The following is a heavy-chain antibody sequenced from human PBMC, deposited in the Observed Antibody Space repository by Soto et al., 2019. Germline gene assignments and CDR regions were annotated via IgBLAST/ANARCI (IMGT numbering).Heavy chain of an antibody. Sequence: SVKVSCKASGGTFSSYAISWVRQAPGQGLEWMGGIIPIFGTANYAQKFQGRVTITADESTSTAYMELSSLRSEDTAVYYCARCRGAYDILTGSMDYWGQGTLVTVSS. V-gene: IGHV1-69*13. CDR1: GGTFSSYA. CDR2: IIPIFGTA. D-gene: IGHD3-9*01. CDR3: ARCRGAYDILTGSMDY. J-gene: IGHJ4*02.